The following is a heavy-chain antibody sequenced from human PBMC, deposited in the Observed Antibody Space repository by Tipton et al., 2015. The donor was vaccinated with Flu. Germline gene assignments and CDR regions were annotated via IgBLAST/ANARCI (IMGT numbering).Heavy chain of an antibody. CDR3: ARGYLSGAFDI. CDR1: GGSFSGYY. D-gene: IGHD2/OR15-2a*01. V-gene: IGHV4-34*01. CDR2: INHSGST. Sequence: TLSLTCAVYGGSFSGYYWSWIRQPPGKGLEWIGEINHSGSTNYNPSLKSRVTISVDTSKNQFSLKLSSVTAADTAVYYCARGYLSGAFDIWDQGTMVTVSS. J-gene: IGHJ3*02.